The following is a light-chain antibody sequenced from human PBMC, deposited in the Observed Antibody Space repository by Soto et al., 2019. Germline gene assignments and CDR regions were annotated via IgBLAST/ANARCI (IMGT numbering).Light chain of an antibody. J-gene: IGKJ1*01. CDR1: QSVSTD. CDR3: HQYNYWPPET. V-gene: IGKV3-15*01. CDR2: GAS. Sequence: IVMTQSPATLSVSLGERATLSCRASQSVSTDLAWYQQKPGQAPRLLIFGASTRATGIPAWFSGSGSGTEFILTISSLQSEDSAVYYCHQYNYWPPETFGQGTKVEIK.